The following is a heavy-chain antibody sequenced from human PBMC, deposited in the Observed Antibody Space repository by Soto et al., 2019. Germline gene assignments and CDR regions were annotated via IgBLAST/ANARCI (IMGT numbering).Heavy chain of an antibody. CDR2: VVPTFGTI. D-gene: IGHD3-10*01. CDR3: AASRSDPRDMYFGSWSSLDY. CDR1: GGAVS. Sequence: QVQLEQSAVEVKQPGSSVKIPCKASGGAVSWVRQAPGQGFEWLAGVVPTFGTIKYGQKFPDRLTITAQYMSLTRLRPGDTCVFFCAASRSDPRDMYFGSWSSLDYWGQGTLV. V-gene: IGHV1-69*01. J-gene: IGHJ4*02.